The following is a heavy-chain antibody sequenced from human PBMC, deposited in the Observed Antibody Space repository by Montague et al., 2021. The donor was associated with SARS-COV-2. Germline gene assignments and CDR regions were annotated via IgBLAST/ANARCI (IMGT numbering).Heavy chain of an antibody. J-gene: IGHJ6*02. Sequence: SETLSLTCTVSGGSISSYYWSWIRQPPGKGLEWIGYFYYSGSTNYNPSLKSRLSISGDTSKNQFSLEVTSVTAADTAVYYCARGTYSGVVSDCYYYYYGMDVWGQGTTVTVSS. CDR1: GGSISSYY. CDR2: FYYSGST. V-gene: IGHV4-59*01. D-gene: IGHD1-26*01. CDR3: ARGTYSGVVSDCYYYYYGMDV.